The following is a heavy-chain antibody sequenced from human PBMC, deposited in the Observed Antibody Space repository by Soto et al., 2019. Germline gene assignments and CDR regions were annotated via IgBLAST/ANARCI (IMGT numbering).Heavy chain of an antibody. CDR1: GGSISSYY. D-gene: IGHD2-15*01. Sequence: SETLSLTCTVSGGSISSYYWSWFRQPPGKGLEWIGYIYYSGSTNYNPSLKSRVTISVDTSKNQFSLKLSSVTAADTAVYYCARFDGSGRYFDYWGQGTLVTVS. J-gene: IGHJ4*02. CDR2: IYYSGST. V-gene: IGHV4-59*01. CDR3: ARFDGSGRYFDY.